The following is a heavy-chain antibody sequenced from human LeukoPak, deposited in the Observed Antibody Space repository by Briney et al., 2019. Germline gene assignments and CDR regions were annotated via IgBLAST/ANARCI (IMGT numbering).Heavy chain of an antibody. Sequence: GGSLRLSCAASGFTFSSYWMSWVRQAPGKGLEWVSIYSGGSTYYADSVKGRFTISRNNSKNTLYLQMSSLRADDTAVYYCARGLQQQLGWFDPWGQGTLVTVSS. CDR2: IYSGGST. CDR1: GFTFSSYW. D-gene: IGHD6-13*01. V-gene: IGHV3-53*04. CDR3: ARGLQQQLGWFDP. J-gene: IGHJ5*02.